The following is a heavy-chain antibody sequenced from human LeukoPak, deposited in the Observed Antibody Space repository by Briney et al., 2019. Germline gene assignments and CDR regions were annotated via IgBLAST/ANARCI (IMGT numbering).Heavy chain of an antibody. Sequence: PSETLSLTYTVSGGSISSRSHFWGWIRQPPGKGLEWIATIFHDRSHYYSPSLDIRLSTSIDRSKNQFSLHLSSVTAADTATYYCTRHSAVILLSEYYEGGPADLWAQGALVTVSS. CDR3: TRHSAVILLSEYYEGGPADL. J-gene: IGHJ5*02. CDR1: GGSISSRSHF. V-gene: IGHV4-39*01. CDR2: IFHDRSH. D-gene: IGHD3-3*01.